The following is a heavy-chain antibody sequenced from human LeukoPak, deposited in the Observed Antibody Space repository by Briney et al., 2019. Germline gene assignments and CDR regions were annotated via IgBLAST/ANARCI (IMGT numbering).Heavy chain of an antibody. J-gene: IGHJ4*02. D-gene: IGHD2-15*01. CDR2: ISGSGGST. Sequence: GGSLRLSCAASGFTFSSYAMSWVRQAPGKGLEWVSAISGSGGSTYYADSVKGRFTISRDNSKNTLYLQMNSLRAEDTAVYYCAKDQLYIVVTLLDYWGQGTLVTVSS. CDR3: AKDQLYIVVTLLDY. CDR1: GFTFSSYA. V-gene: IGHV3-23*01.